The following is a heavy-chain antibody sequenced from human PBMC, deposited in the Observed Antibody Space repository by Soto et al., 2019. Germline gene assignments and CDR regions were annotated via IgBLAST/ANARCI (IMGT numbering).Heavy chain of an antibody. CDR3: AHRAMVMATILGAYFDY. CDR2: IYWNDDK. CDR1: GFSLSTSGVG. D-gene: IGHD5-12*01. V-gene: IGHV2-5*01. J-gene: IGHJ4*02. Sequence: QITLKESGPTLVNPTQTLTLTCTFSGFSLSTSGVGVGWIRQPPGKALEWLALIYWNDDKRYSPSLKSRLTITKDTSKNQVVLTMTNMDPVDTATYYCAHRAMVMATILGAYFDYWGQGTLVTVSS.